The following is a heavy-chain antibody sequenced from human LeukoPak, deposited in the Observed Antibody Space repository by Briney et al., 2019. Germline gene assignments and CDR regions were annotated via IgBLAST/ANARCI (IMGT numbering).Heavy chain of an antibody. D-gene: IGHD3-3*01. V-gene: IGHV4-39*07. CDR1: GGSFSSHNYY. CDR3: AQGAHITIFGVVIRTGFDP. CDR2: IHYNGST. Sequence: SETLSFTCTVSGGSFSSHNYYWGWIRQPPGKGLEWIGSIHYNGSTYYKPSLKSRVTISVDTSKRQFSLKLSSVTAADTAVYYCAQGAHITIFGVVIRTGFDPWGQGTLVTVSS. J-gene: IGHJ5*02.